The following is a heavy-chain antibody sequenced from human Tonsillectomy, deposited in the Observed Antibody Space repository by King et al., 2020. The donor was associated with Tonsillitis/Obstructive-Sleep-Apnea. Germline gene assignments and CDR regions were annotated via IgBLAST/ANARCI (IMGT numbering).Heavy chain of an antibody. Sequence: QLQESGPGLVKPSQTLSLTCTVSGGSISSGGYSWSWIRQHPGKGLEWIGNIYYSGSTYCNPSLKSRVTISVDTSKNQFSLKVSSVPAADTAVYFCARGDCNNTSCHDYYYYGMDVWGQGTTVTVSS. J-gene: IGHJ6*02. V-gene: IGHV4-31*03. CDR3: ARGDCNNTSCHDYYYYGMDV. CDR2: IYYSGST. D-gene: IGHD2-2*01. CDR1: GGSISSGGYS.